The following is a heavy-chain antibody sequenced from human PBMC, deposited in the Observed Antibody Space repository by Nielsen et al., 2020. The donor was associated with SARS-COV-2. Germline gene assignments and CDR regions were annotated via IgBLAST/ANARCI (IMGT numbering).Heavy chain of an antibody. CDR2: IYSGGST. D-gene: IGHD5-18*01. J-gene: IGHJ4*02. Sequence: VRQAPGKGLEWVSVIYSGGSTYYADSVKGRFTISRDNSKNTLYLQMNSLRAEDTAVYYCAKGDYSYGYDYWGQGTLVTVSS. V-gene: IGHV3-66*01. CDR3: AKGDYSYGYDY.